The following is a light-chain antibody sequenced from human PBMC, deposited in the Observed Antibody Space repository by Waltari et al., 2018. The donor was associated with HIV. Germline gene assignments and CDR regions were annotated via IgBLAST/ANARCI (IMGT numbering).Light chain of an antibody. CDR3: QQYGSSPRT. CDR2: GAS. CDR1: QSVSSSY. V-gene: IGKV3-20*01. J-gene: IGKJ1*01. Sequence: EIVLTQSPGTLSLSPGERATLSCRASQSVSSSYLAWYQQKPGQSPRVLIYGASSRATGIPDRFSGSGSGTDFTLPISRLEPEDFAVYYCQQYGSSPRTFGQGTKVEIK.